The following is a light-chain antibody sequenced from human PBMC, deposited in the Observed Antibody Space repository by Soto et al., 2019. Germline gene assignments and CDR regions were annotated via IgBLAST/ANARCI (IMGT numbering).Light chain of an antibody. J-gene: IGKJ1*01. Sequence: LVLTQSPGTLSLSPGERATLSCRASQSVSGNYLVWYQQKRGQAPRLRIYAASNRATGIPDSFSGSGSGTDFTLTISRMEPEDFAMYYGQQYGGSPTTFGQGTKVEIK. CDR1: QSVSGNY. CDR2: AAS. V-gene: IGKV3-20*01. CDR3: QQYGGSPTT.